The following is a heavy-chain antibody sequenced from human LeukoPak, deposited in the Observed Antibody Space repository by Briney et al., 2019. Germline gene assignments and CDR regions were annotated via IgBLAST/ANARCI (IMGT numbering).Heavy chain of an antibody. Sequence: PGGSLRLSCAASGFTFSSYAMSWVRQAPGKGLEWVSGISGSGGSTYYTESVKGRFTISRDNSKNTLFLQMNSLRVEDTAVYYCAKDIKGTVYVGNGGFDYWGQGTLVTVSS. J-gene: IGHJ4*02. CDR1: GFTFSSYA. V-gene: IGHV3-23*01. D-gene: IGHD4-23*01. CDR3: AKDIKGTVYVGNGGFDY. CDR2: ISGSGGST.